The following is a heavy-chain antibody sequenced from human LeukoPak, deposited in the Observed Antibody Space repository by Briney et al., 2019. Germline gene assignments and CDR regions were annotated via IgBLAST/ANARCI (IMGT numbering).Heavy chain of an antibody. CDR1: GGSISSSSYY. V-gene: IGHV4-39*07. Sequence: PSETLSLTCTVSGGSISSSSYYWGWIRQPPGKGLEWIGSIYYSGSTYYSPSLKSRVTISVDTSKNQFSLKLSSVTAADTAVYYCARVKAALWFGESPFDYWGQGTLVTVSS. J-gene: IGHJ4*02. D-gene: IGHD3-10*01. CDR2: IYYSGST. CDR3: ARVKAALWFGESPFDY.